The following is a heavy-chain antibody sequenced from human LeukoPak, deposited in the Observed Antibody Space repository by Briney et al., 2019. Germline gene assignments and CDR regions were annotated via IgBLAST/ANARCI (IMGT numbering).Heavy chain of an antibody. CDR3: ARSPRSSGGGHYFDY. CDR2: IIPILGIA. D-gene: IGHD6-19*01. CDR1: GGTFSSYA. J-gene: IGHJ4*02. V-gene: IGHV1-69*04. Sequence: SVKVSCKASGGTFSSYAISWVRQAPGQGLEWMGRIIPILGIANYAQKFQGRVTITADKSTSTAYMELSSLRSEDTAVYYCARSPRSSGGGHYFDYWGQGTLVTVSS.